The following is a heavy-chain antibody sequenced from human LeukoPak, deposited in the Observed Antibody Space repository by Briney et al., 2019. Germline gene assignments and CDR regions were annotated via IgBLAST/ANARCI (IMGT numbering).Heavy chain of an antibody. D-gene: IGHD1-26*01. CDR1: GFTFSSYW. CDR3: AMGSPDEPLDY. V-gene: IGHV3-74*03. J-gene: IGHJ4*02. Sequence: GSLRLSCAASGFTFSSYWMHWVRQAPGKGLVWVSRINTDGSSTKYADSVKGRLTISRDNAKNTLYLQMNSLTAEDTAVYYCAMGSPDEPLDYWGRGTLVTVSS. CDR2: INTDGSST.